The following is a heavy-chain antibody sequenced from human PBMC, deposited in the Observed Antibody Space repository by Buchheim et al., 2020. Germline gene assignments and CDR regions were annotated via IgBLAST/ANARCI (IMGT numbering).Heavy chain of an antibody. D-gene: IGHD3-3*01. CDR1: GFSSSSYS. Sequence: EVQLVESGGGLVKPGGSLRLSCAASGFSSSSYSMNWVRQAPGKGLEWVSSISSSSSYIYYADSVHGGFTISRDDTKNSLALQMNSLRAEDTAVYYCARDFSYDFWSGPTPFDYWGQGTL. V-gene: IGHV3-21*01. J-gene: IGHJ4*02. CDR2: ISSSSSYI. CDR3: ARDFSYDFWSGPTPFDY.